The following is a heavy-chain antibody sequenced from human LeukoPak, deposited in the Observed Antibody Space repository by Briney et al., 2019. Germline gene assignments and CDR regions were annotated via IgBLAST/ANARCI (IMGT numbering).Heavy chain of an antibody. Sequence: GGSLRLSCAASGFTFSSYSMNWVRQAPGKGLEWVSSISSSSSYIYYADSVKGRFTISRDNAKNPLYLQMNSLRAEDTAVYYCASWVAAAGTNYWGQGTLVTVSS. CDR2: ISSSSSYI. D-gene: IGHD6-13*01. J-gene: IGHJ4*02. V-gene: IGHV3-21*01. CDR3: ASWVAAAGTNY. CDR1: GFTFSSYS.